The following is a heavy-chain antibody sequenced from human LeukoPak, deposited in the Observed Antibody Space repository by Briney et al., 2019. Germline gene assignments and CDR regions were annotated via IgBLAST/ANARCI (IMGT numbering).Heavy chain of an antibody. J-gene: IGHJ6*03. CDR3: ARAIPNYVTTYYYYMDV. CDR2: IIPIFGTA. CDR1: GGTLSSYA. D-gene: IGHD1-7*01. V-gene: IGHV1-69*13. Sequence: SVKVSCKASGGTLSSYAISWVRQAPGQGLEWMGGIIPIFGTANYAQKFQGRVTITADESTSTAYMELSSLRSEDTAVYYCARAIPNYVTTYYYYMDVWGKGTTVTVSS.